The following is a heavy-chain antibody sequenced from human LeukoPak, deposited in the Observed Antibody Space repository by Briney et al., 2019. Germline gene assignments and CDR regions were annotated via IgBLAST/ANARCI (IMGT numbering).Heavy chain of an antibody. J-gene: IGHJ6*03. V-gene: IGHV3-23*01. CDR1: GFTFSTYG. Sequence: PGGSLRLSCVASGFTFSTYGMSWVRQAPGKGLEWVSAISGSGGSTYYADSVKGRFTISRDNSKNTLYLQMNSLRAEDTAVYYCAKDGAEYYDILTGYYPRLYYMDVWGKGTTVTISS. CDR2: ISGSGGST. CDR3: AKDGAEYYDILTGYYPRLYYMDV. D-gene: IGHD3-9*01.